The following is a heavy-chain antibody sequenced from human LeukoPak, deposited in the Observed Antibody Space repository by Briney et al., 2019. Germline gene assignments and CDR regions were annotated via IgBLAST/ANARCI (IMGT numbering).Heavy chain of an antibody. V-gene: IGHV3-30*04. Sequence: PGGSLRLSCAAFGFTFRSYSMHWVRRAPGKGLEWVALTSYDGSNKYHADSVKGRFTISRDNSKNTLYLQMNSLRAEDTAVYYCARATNYYYDSSGYAPDFDYWGQGTLVTVSS. J-gene: IGHJ4*02. CDR1: GFTFRSYS. D-gene: IGHD3-22*01. CDR3: ARATNYYYDSSGYAPDFDY. CDR2: TSYDGSNK.